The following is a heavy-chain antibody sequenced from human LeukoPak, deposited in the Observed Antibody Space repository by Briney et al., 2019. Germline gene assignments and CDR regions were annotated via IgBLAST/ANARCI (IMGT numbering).Heavy chain of an antibody. CDR2: INTDGSST. CDR3: ARGYSSRIIDY. D-gene: IGHD6-13*01. V-gene: IGHV3-74*01. Sequence: PGRSLRLSCAASGFTFSSYWMHWVRQAPGKGLVWVSRINTDGSSTSYADSVKGRFTISRDNAKNTLYLQMNSLRAEDTAVYYCARGYSSRIIDYWGQGTLVTVSS. CDR1: GFTFSSYW. J-gene: IGHJ4*02.